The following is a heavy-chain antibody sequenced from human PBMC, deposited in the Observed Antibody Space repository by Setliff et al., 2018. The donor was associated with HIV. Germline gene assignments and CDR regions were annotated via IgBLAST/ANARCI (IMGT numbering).Heavy chain of an antibody. D-gene: IGHD4-17*01. V-gene: IGHV4-59*01. CDR3: ARDRPPSTVDMLGAFDR. J-gene: IGHJ3*02. CDR2: IFYTGTT. Sequence: PSETLSLTCTVSHGSISPFYWSWMRQPPGKGLEWIGSIFYTGTTKYNPSLKSRVSMSVDMSKNQLSLKLKSVTAADTAVYYCARDRPPSTVDMLGAFDRWGQGTKVTVSS. CDR1: HGSISPFY.